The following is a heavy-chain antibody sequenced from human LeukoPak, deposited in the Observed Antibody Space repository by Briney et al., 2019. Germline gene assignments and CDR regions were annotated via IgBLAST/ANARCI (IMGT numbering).Heavy chain of an antibody. V-gene: IGHV3-7*01. CDR1: GFSFSRYW. Sequence: PGGSLGLSCAASGFSFSRYWMTWVRQAPGKGLEWVANIKGDESDDHYVASVRGRFTISRGNAKRSLYLQMNNLRAEDTGVYYCARVADYDFLSGYYSPFDHWGQGVLVIVSS. CDR2: IKGDESDD. D-gene: IGHD3-3*01. J-gene: IGHJ4*02. CDR3: ARVADYDFLSGYYSPFDH.